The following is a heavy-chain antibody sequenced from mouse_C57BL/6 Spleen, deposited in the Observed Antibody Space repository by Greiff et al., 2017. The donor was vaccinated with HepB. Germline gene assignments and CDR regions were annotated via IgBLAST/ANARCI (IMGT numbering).Heavy chain of an antibody. CDR3: ARDDYDVGDYAMDY. J-gene: IGHJ4*01. Sequence: DVQLQESGPGLVKPSQSLSLTCSVTGYSITSGYYWNWIRQFPGNKLEWMGYISYDGSNNYNPSLKNRISITRDTSKNQFFLKLNSVTTEDTATYYCARDDYDVGDYAMDYWGQGTSVTVSS. V-gene: IGHV3-6*01. CDR1: GYSITSGYY. CDR2: ISYDGSN. D-gene: IGHD2-4*01.